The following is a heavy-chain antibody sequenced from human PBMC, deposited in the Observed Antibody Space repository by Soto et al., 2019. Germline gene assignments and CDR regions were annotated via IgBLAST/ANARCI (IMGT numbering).Heavy chain of an antibody. Sequence: PGGSLRLSCAASGFTFSSYAMHWVRQAPGKGLEWVAVISYDGSNKYYADSVKGRFTISRDNSKNTLYLQMNSLRAEDTAVYYCARSLIIVRYDSSGYPTGPDAFDIWGQGTMVTVSS. CDR1: GFTFSSYA. D-gene: IGHD3-22*01. J-gene: IGHJ3*02. CDR3: ARSLIIVRYDSSGYPTGPDAFDI. V-gene: IGHV3-30-3*01. CDR2: ISYDGSNK.